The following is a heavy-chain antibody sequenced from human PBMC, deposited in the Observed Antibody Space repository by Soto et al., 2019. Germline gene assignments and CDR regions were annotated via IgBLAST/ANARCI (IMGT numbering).Heavy chain of an antibody. Sequence: EVQLLESGGGLVQPGGSLRLSCAASGFTFSSYAMSWVRQAPGKGLEWVSAISGSGGSTYYADSVKGRFTISRDNSKNTLYLPMNSLRADDTAVYFCAGWGGHDYNYWGQGILVTVSS. CDR2: ISGSGGST. CDR1: GFTFSSYA. D-gene: IGHD3-16*01. CDR3: AGWGGHDYNY. V-gene: IGHV3-23*01. J-gene: IGHJ4*02.